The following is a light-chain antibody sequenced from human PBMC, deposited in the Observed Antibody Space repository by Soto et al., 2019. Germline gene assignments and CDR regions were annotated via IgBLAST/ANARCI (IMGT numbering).Light chain of an antibody. Sequence: EIVMTQSPATLSVSPGERATLSCRASQSVSSNLAWYQQKPGQAPSLLIYGASTRATGIPARFSGSGSGTEFTLTISILQSEDFAVYFCQQYNNWYTFGQGTKLEIK. CDR3: QQYNNWYT. CDR1: QSVSSN. CDR2: GAS. J-gene: IGKJ2*01. V-gene: IGKV3-15*01.